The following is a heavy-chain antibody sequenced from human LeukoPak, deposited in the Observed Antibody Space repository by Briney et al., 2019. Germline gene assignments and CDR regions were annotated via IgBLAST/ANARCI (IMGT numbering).Heavy chain of an antibody. J-gene: IGHJ4*02. D-gene: IGHD4-17*01. CDR3: ARGQGTVTTH. V-gene: IGHV4-34*01. CDR1: GGSFSGYY. CDR2: INHSGGA. Sequence: SETLSLTCAVYGGSFSGYYWSWIRQPPGKGLEWIGEINHSGGANYNPSLKSRVTISLDTSKNQFSLKLSSVTAADTALYYCARGQGTVTTHWGQGTLVTVSS.